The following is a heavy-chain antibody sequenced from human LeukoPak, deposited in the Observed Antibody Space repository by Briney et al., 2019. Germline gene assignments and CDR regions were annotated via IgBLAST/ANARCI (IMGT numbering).Heavy chain of an antibody. J-gene: IGHJ4*02. Sequence: SVKVSCKASGGTFSSYAISWVRQAPGQGLEWMGGIIPIFGTANYAQKFQGRVTITADESTSTAYMELSSLRSEDTAVYYCARSGYCGGDCYFADYWGQGTLVTVSS. V-gene: IGHV1-69*13. D-gene: IGHD2-21*02. CDR1: GGTFSSYA. CDR2: IIPIFGTA. CDR3: ARSGYCGGDCYFADY.